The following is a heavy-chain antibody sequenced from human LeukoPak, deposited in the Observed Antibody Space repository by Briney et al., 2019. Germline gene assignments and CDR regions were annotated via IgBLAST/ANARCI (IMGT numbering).Heavy chain of an antibody. V-gene: IGHV4-39*01. CDR1: SFVSHW. Sequence: SFVSHWMTWVRQPPGKELEWIGSIYYSGSTYYNPSLNSRVTISVDTSKNQFSLKLSSVTAADTAVYYCATCPWGRGSCFFDYWGQGTLVTVSS. CDR2: IYYSGST. J-gene: IGHJ4*02. CDR3: ATCPWGRGSCFFDY. D-gene: IGHD2-15*01.